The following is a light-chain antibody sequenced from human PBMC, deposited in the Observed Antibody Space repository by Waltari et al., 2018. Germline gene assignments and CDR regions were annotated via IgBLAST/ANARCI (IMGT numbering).Light chain of an antibody. CDR2: DTS. J-gene: IGKJ1*01. CDR1: ESVSSY. CDR3: QQYYSTPRA. V-gene: IGKV3-11*01. Sequence: DIVLTQSPATLSLSPGETATLSCRASESVSSYLGWYQQKPGQAPRLLIYDTSNRATGVPARFSGSGSGTDFTLTITSLQAEDVAVYYCQQYYSTPRAFGQGTKVEIK.